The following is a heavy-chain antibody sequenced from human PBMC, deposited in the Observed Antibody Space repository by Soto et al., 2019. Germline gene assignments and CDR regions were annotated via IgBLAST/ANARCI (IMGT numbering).Heavy chain of an antibody. V-gene: IGHV4-39*01. D-gene: IGHD2-15*01. J-gene: IGHJ5*02. CDR1: GGSISDISYC. Sequence: QLQLQESGPGLVKPSETLSLTCTVSGGSISDISYCWGWIRQPPGKGLQWIGCMFYSGATYYNPSLKNRVTLSVDTSNNEFSLKLVSVTAPDTAVYYCARHKSGSDWLDPWGQGTLFTVSS. CDR2: MFYSGAT. CDR3: ARHKSGSDWLDP.